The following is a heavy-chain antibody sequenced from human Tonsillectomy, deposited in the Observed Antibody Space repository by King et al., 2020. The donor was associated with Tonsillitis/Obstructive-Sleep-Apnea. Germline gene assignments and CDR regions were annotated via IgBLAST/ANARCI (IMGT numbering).Heavy chain of an antibody. Sequence: VQLVESGGGVVQPGRSLRLSCAASGFTFSSYAMYWVRQAPGKGLEWVAVISYDGSNKYYADSVKGRFTISRDNSKNTLYLQMNSLRAEDTAVYYCARDKGYPVLRFLAPRGGMDVWGQGTTVTVSS. CDR1: GFTFSSYA. CDR2: ISYDGSNK. CDR3: ARDKGYPVLRFLAPRGGMDV. J-gene: IGHJ6*02. V-gene: IGHV3-30*04. D-gene: IGHD3-3*01.